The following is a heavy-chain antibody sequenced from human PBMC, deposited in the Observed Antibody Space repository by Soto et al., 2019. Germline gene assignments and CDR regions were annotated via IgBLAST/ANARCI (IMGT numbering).Heavy chain of an antibody. J-gene: IGHJ5*02. CDR2: ISAYNDNT. CDR3: ARGDYEASWFDP. V-gene: IGHV1-18*01. CDR1: GYTFTNYG. Sequence: QVQLVQSGAEVKKPGASVKVSCKASGYTFTNYGISWERQDPGQGLEWMGWISAYNDNTNYAQKVQGRVTMTTNTSTSTAYMELRSLRSDDTAVYYCARGDYEASWFDPWCQGTLVTVSS. D-gene: IGHD3-16*01.